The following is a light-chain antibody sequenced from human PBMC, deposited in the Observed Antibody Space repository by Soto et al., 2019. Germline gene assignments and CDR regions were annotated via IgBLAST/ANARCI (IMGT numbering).Light chain of an antibody. CDR2: DAS. CDR1: QSISGW. J-gene: IGKJ1*01. CDR3: QQYNGFSPT. V-gene: IGKV1-5*01. Sequence: DSQMTQSPSTLSASVGDRVAITCRASQSISGWLAWYQQKPGKAPKLLIYDASSLETGVPSRFSGSGSGTEFTLTISSLQPDDFATYYCQQYNGFSPTFGQGTKVDIK.